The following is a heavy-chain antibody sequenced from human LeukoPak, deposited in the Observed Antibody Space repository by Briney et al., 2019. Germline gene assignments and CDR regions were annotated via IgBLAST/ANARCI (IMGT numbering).Heavy chain of an antibody. CDR3: ARGIAVAAPFDY. V-gene: IGHV3-53*01. CDR2: IYSGGST. J-gene: IGHJ4*02. D-gene: IGHD6-19*01. Sequence: PGGSLRLSCAASGFTVSSNYMSWVRQAPGKGLEWVSVIYSGGSTYYAASVKGRFTISRDNSKNTLYLQMNSLRAEDTAVYYCARGIAVAAPFDYWGQGTLVTVSS. CDR1: GFTVSSNY.